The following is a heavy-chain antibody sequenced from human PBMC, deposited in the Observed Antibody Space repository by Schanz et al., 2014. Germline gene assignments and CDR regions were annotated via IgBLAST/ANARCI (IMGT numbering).Heavy chain of an antibody. D-gene: IGHD3-9*01. CDR1: GFTFSRHA. Sequence: QVQLVESGGGVVQPGRSLRLSCAASGFTFSRHAMHWVRQAAGKGLEWVAAITYDGSNKYYAESVKGRFTISRDNSKNTLYLQMNSLRAEDTAVYYCARTTNPFNFDSWPYLDYWGQGVLVTVSS. V-gene: IGHV3-30*14. J-gene: IGHJ4*02. CDR2: ITYDGSNK. CDR3: ARTTNPFNFDSWPYLDY.